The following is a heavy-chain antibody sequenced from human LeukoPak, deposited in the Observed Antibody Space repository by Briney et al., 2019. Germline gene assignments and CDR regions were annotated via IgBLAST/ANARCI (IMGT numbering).Heavy chain of an antibody. CDR1: GYTFNTYG. CDR2: ISGYNGKT. D-gene: IGHD4-23*01. V-gene: IGHV1-18*01. Sequence: GASVKVSCKASGYTFNTYGITWVQQAPGQGLEWMGWISGYNGKTKYAQKLQDRVTMTTDTSTTTDYMELSSLKSDDTAVYYCARDNSMHERGWWFDPWGQGTLVTVSS. CDR3: ARDNSMHERGWWFDP. J-gene: IGHJ5*02.